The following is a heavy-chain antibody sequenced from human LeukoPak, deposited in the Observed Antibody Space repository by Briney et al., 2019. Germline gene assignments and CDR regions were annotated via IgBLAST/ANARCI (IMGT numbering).Heavy chain of an antibody. J-gene: IGHJ2*01. CDR1: GGSISSYY. CDR3: ASFPAMVRDWYFDL. V-gene: IGHV4-59*08. CDR2: IYYSGST. D-gene: IGHD3-10*01. Sequence: SETLSLTCTVSGGSISSYYWSWIRQPPGKGLEWIGYIYYSGSTNYNPSLKSRVTISVDTSKNQFSLKLSSVTAADTAVYYCASFPAMVRDWYFDLWGRGTLVTVSS.